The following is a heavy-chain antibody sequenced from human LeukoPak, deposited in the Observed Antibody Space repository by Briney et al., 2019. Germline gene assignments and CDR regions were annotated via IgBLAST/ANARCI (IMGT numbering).Heavy chain of an antibody. CDR2: MYYSGST. Sequence: SETLSLTCTVSGGSISSSSYYWGWIRQPPGKGLEWIGSMYYSGSTYYNPSLKSRLTMSVDTSKNQLSLKLSSVTAADTAVYYCARDHEGVVGTTGGVDYWGQGTLVTVSS. D-gene: IGHD1-26*01. CDR3: ARDHEGVVGTTGGVDY. J-gene: IGHJ4*02. CDR1: GGSISSSSYY. V-gene: IGHV4-39*02.